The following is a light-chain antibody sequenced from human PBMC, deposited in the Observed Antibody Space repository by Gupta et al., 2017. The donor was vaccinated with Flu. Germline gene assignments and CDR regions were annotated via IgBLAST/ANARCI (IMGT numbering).Light chain of an antibody. CDR1: QDIKNY. Sequence: PSLLSVSAGDRVTITCRTTQDIKNYVAWFQQKPGEAPKSLIYAASSLQSGVPSKCSGSGSGTNFPLTISSLQPEDAATYYCQQYESFPYTFGRGTKLAI. V-gene: IGKV1-16*02. CDR2: AAS. CDR3: QQYESFPYT. J-gene: IGKJ2*01.